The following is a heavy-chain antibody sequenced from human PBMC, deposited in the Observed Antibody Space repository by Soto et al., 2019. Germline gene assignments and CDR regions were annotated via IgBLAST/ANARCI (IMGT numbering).Heavy chain of an antibody. CDR3: ARGLRNYYDRSGLHY. CDR2: ISYTGSTI. J-gene: IGHJ4*02. V-gene: IGHV3-48*03. D-gene: IGHD3-22*01. CDR1: EFTFSNYE. Sequence: GGSLRLSCVGSEFTFSNYEMNWVRQAPGKGLEWVSYISYTGSTIYYADSVRGRFTISRDNSKNSLYLQMNSLRAEDTAVYYCARGLRNYYDRSGLHYWGQGTLVTVSS.